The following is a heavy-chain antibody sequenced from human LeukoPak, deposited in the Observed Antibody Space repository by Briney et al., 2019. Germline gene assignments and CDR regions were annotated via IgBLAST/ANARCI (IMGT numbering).Heavy chain of an antibody. CDR3: AKDRSVSYASTGPAYYFDY. J-gene: IGHJ4*02. D-gene: IGHD1-26*01. V-gene: IGHV3-21*04. CDR1: GFTFSSYS. CDR2: ISSSSSYI. Sequence: GGSLRLSCAAPGFTFSSYSMNWVRQAPGKGLEWVSSISSSSSYIYYADSVKGRFTISRDNSKNTLYLQMNSLRAEDTAVYYCAKDRSVSYASTGPAYYFDYWGQGTLVTVSS.